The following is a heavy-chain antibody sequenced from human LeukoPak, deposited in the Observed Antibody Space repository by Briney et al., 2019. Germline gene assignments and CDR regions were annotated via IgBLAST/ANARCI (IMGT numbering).Heavy chain of an antibody. Sequence: GGSLRLSCAASGFTFSSYAMSWVRQAPGKGLEWVSAISGSGGSTYYADSVKGRFTISRDNSKNTLYLQMNGLRAEDTAVYYCAKDREEWFGEFLAHYYYYMDVRGKGTTVTVSS. J-gene: IGHJ6*03. CDR1: GFTFSSYA. V-gene: IGHV3-23*01. D-gene: IGHD3-10*01. CDR2: ISGSGGST. CDR3: AKDREEWFGEFLAHYYYYMDV.